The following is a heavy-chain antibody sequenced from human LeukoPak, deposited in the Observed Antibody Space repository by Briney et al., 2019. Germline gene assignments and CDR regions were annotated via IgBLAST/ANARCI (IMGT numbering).Heavy chain of an antibody. CDR1: GDSASSNSAA. J-gene: IGHJ6*02. D-gene: IGHD3-10*01. Sequence: SQTLSLTCAISGDSASSNSAAWNWIRQSPSRGLEWLGRTYYRSKWYNDYAVSVKSRITINPDTSKNQFSLQLNSVTPEDTAVYYCARDDWYYGSGSFGYYYYGMDVWGQGTTVTVSS. CDR3: ARDDWYYGSGSFGYYYYGMDV. CDR2: TYYRSKWYN. V-gene: IGHV6-1*01.